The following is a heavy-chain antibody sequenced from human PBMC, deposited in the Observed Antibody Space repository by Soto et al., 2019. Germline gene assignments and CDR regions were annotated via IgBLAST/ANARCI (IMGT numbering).Heavy chain of an antibody. Sequence: GGSLRLSCAASGFTFSSYWMSWVRQAPGKGLEWVANIKQDGSEKYDVDSVKGRFTISRDNAKNSLYLQMNSLRAEDTAVYYCAREQQLGYYGMDVWGQGTTVTVSS. CDR3: AREQQLGYYGMDV. V-gene: IGHV3-7*01. CDR1: GFTFSSYW. CDR2: IKQDGSEK. D-gene: IGHD6-13*01. J-gene: IGHJ6*02.